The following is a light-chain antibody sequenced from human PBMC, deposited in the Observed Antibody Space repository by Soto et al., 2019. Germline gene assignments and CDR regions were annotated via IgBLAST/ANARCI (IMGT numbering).Light chain of an antibody. Sequence: QSALTQPPSVSGSPGQSVTISCTGTSSDVGSSNRVSWYQQPPGTAPKLMIYEVSNRPSGVPDRFSGSKSGNTASLTISGLQXXXXAXXXCTLYTSSSSLWVFGGGTKVTVL. V-gene: IGLV2-18*01. CDR3: TLYTSSSSLWV. J-gene: IGLJ3*02. CDR1: SSDVGSSNR. CDR2: EVS.